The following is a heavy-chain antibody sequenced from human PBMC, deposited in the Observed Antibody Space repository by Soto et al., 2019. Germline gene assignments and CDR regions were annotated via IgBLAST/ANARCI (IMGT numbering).Heavy chain of an antibody. V-gene: IGHV1-2*04. J-gene: IGHJ6*03. D-gene: IGHD6-13*01. CDR2: INPNSGGT. Sequence: SVKVSCRASGYTFTWYYMHCVRQTPGQGLEWMEWINPNSGGTNYAQKFQGWVTMTRDTSISTAYMELSRLRSDDTAVYSCARSSRDYYYYMDVWGKGTTVTVSS. CDR1: GYTFTWYY. CDR3: ARSSRDYYYYMDV.